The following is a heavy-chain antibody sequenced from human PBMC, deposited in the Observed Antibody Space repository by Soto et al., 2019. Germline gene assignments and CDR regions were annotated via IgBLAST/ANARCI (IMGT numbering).Heavy chain of an antibody. D-gene: IGHD3-22*01. CDR1: GYTFTGYY. CDR3: ARDNYYDSSGYSPDFDY. CDR2: INLNSGGT. J-gene: IGHJ4*02. V-gene: IGHV1-2*02. Sequence: ASVKVSCKASGYTFTGYYMHWVRQAPGQGLEWMGWINLNSGGTNYAQKFQGRVTMTRDTSISTAYMELSRLRSDDTAVYYCARDNYYDSSGYSPDFDYWGQGTLVTVSS.